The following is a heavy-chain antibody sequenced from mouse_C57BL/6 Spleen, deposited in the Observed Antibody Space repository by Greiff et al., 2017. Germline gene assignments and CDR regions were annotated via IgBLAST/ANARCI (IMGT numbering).Heavy chain of an antibody. CDR2: IYPGDGDT. CDR1: GYAFSSSW. V-gene: IGHV1-82*01. Sequence: VQLVESGPELVKPGASVKISCKASGYAFSSSWMNWVKQRPGKGLEWIGRIYPGDGDTNYNGKFKGQATLTADKSSSTAYMQLSSLTSEDSAVYFCAREDLGYYYGSSYHWYCDVWGTGTTVTVSS. D-gene: IGHD1-1*01. J-gene: IGHJ1*03. CDR3: AREDLGYYYGSSYHWYCDV.